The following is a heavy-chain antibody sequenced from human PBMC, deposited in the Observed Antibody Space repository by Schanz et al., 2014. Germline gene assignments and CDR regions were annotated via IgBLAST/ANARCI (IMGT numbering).Heavy chain of an antibody. CDR2: ISYDGVNT. Sequence: VQLVESGGGLVRPGGSQRLSCAASGFTVSNSYIHWVRQAPGKGLEWVAVISYDGVNTYYADSVKGRFTISRDNSKNTLYLQMNSLRGEDTAVYYCASPALVQGLMPEYYFDYWGQGTVVTVSS. CDR3: ASPALVQGLMPEYYFDY. D-gene: IGHD3-10*01. J-gene: IGHJ4*03. CDR1: GFTVSNSY. V-gene: IGHV3-30-3*01.